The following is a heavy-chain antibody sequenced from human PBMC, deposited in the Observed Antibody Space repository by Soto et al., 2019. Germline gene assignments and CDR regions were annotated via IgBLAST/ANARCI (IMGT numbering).Heavy chain of an antibody. J-gene: IGHJ2*01. CDR3: AMSTVTTFYFDL. CDR2: IYYSGST. V-gene: IGHV4-30-4*01. D-gene: IGHD4-4*01. CDR1: GGSISSGDYY. Sequence: PSETLSLTCTVCGGSISSGDYYWSWIRQPPGKGLEWIGYIYYSGSTYYNPSLKSRVTISVDTSKNQFSLKLSSVTAADTAVYYCAMSTVTTFYFDLWGRGTLVTVSS.